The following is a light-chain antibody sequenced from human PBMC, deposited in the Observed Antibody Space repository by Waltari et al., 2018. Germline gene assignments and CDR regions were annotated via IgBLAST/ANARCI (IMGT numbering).Light chain of an antibody. CDR2: EVS. CDR1: NNDVGGYNF. J-gene: IGLJ1*01. V-gene: IGLV2-14*01. CDR3: TSKTGTITYV. Sequence: QSALTQPASVSGSPGQSITIPCPGTNNDVGGYNFVSWYQTYRGKAPKLMIFEVSNRPSGVSNRFSGSKSGNTASLTISGLQAEDEADYYCTSKTGTITYVFGTGTKVTVL.